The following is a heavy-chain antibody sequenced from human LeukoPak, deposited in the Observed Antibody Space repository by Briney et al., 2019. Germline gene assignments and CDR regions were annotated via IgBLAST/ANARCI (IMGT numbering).Heavy chain of an antibody. Sequence: ASVKVSCKASGYTFTGYYMHWVRQAPGQGLEWMGRVSPKSDTNYAQKFQGRVTMTRDASMNTAYMELSSLTSDDTAVYYCARGYIAAAGTIDYWGQGTLVTVSS. CDR1: GYTFTGYY. J-gene: IGHJ4*02. CDR3: ARGYIAAAGTIDY. V-gene: IGHV1-2*06. D-gene: IGHD6-13*01. CDR2: VSPKSDT.